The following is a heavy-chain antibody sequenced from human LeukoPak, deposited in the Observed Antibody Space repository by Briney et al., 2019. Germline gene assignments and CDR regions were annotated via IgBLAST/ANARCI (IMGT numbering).Heavy chain of an antibody. D-gene: IGHD2-21*02. V-gene: IGHV4-59*11. Sequence: SETLSLTCTVSGGSISSHYWSWIRQPPGKGLEWIGYIYYSGSTNYNPSLKSRVTISVDTSKNQFSLKLSSVTAADTAVYHCARGDIREKRIFDYWGQGTLVTVSS. CDR1: GGSISSHY. CDR3: ARGDIREKRIFDY. J-gene: IGHJ4*02. CDR2: IYYSGST.